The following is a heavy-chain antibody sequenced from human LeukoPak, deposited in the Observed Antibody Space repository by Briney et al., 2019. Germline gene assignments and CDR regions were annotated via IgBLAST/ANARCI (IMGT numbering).Heavy chain of an antibody. J-gene: IGHJ4*02. CDR2: IWSDGNKK. V-gene: IGHV3-30*02. D-gene: IGHD2-8*02. CDR1: GFTFSSYA. Sequence: PGGSLRLSCAASGFTFSSYAMYWVRQAPGKGLEWVAFIWSDGNKKYYADSVKGRFTISRDNSRNTVNLQMNSLTSEDTAVYYCAKLLLETGGVGEEFDYWDQGTLVTVSS. CDR3: AKLLLETGGVGEEFDY.